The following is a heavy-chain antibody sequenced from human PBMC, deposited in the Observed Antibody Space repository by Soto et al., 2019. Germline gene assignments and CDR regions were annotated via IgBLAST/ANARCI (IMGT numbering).Heavy chain of an antibody. D-gene: IGHD3-16*02. Sequence: QVQLVQSGAEVKKPGASVRLSCKVSGKSFDNFAVHWVRQTPGQRPEWMGRINVGDDKTKYSEKFQGSVIASYDTSATTAYMELRALSSEDTAVYYCARAKYDYIWGSYHPFDQWAQGAQVTVAS. V-gene: IGHV1-3*01. J-gene: IGHJ4*02. CDR1: GKSFDNFA. CDR3: ARAKYDYIWGSYHPFDQ. CDR2: INVGDDKT.